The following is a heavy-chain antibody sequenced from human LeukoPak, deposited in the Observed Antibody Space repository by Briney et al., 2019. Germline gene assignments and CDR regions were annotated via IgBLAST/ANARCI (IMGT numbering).Heavy chain of an antibody. V-gene: IGHV4-39*01. CDR3: ARLGPRNSSGYYYY. D-gene: IGHD3-22*01. CDR2: IDDSGST. J-gene: IGHJ4*02. Sequence: SETLSLTCTVSGGSVSSSSYFWGWNRQPPGKGLDWIGSIDDSGSTYYNPSLKSRVTISVDTSKNQFSLRLSSVTAADTAVYYCARLGPRNSSGYYYYWGQGTLVTVSS. CDR1: GGSVSSSSYF.